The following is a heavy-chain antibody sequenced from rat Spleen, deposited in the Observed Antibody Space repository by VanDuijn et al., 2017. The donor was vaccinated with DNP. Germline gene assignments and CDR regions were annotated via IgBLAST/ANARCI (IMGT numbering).Heavy chain of an antibody. Sequence: VQLKESGPGLVQPSQTLSLTCTASGFSLTSYGVCWVRQPPGKSREWMGVIWTAGGTAYNSLPKSRLTNTRNTSKSQVYLKMNSLQAEYTATYYCATPPIIRATGSVTDAWGQGASVTVSS. V-gene: IGHV2S63*01. D-gene: IGHD4-3*01. J-gene: IGHJ4*01. CDR1: GFSLTSYG. CDR3: ATPPIIRATGSVTDA. CDR2: IWTAGGT.